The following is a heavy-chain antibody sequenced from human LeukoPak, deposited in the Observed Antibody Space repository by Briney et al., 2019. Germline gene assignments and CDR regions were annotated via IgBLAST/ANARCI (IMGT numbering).Heavy chain of an antibody. J-gene: IGHJ3*02. CDR2: IGASGSY. CDR1: QFTLSSYN. V-gene: IGHV3-21*05. D-gene: IGHD4-17*01. Sequence: GGSLRLSCTPSQFTLSSYNLNWVRQAPGKGLEWIAHIGASGSYYYSDSVKGRFTISRDNAKNSMFLQMNSLRAEDTAVYHCVGDKDYVFDTWGQGTMVTVSS. CDR3: VGDKDYVFDT.